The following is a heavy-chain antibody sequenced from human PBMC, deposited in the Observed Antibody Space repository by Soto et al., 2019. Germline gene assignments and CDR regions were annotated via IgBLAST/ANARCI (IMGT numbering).Heavy chain of an antibody. V-gene: IGHV3-21*01. Sequence: GGSLRLSCAASGFTFSSYSMNWVRQAPGKGLEWVSSISSSSSYIYYADSVKGRFTISRDNAKNSLYLQMNSLRAEDTAVYYCARSSGWYGYGWFDPWGQGTLVTVSS. D-gene: IGHD6-19*01. J-gene: IGHJ5*02. CDR3: ARSSGWYGYGWFDP. CDR2: ISSSSSYI. CDR1: GFTFSSYS.